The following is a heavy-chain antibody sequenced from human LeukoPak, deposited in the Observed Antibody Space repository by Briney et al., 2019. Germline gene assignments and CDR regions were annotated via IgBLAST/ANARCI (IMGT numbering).Heavy chain of an antibody. CDR3: ASSGYYPPMYFDY. CDR1: GGSISSGGYY. CDR2: IYYSGST. V-gene: IGHV4-31*03. J-gene: IGHJ4*02. D-gene: IGHD3-22*01. Sequence: SETLSLTCTVSGGSISSGGYYWSWIRQHPGKGLEWIGYIYYSGSTYYNPSLKSRVTISVDTSKNQFSLKLSSVTAADTAVYYCASSGYYPPMYFDYWGQGTLVTVSS.